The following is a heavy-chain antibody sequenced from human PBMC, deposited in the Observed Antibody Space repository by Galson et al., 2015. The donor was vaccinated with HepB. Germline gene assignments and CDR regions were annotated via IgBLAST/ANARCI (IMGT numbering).Heavy chain of an antibody. V-gene: IGHV3-23*01. J-gene: IGHJ5*02. CDR3: VKEGAWFGGDWFDP. Sequence: SLRLSCAGSGFIFRHHAMAWIRQAPGKGLEWVSGINGRGSTTYYADAVKGRFSISRDNSKNTVFLQMDNLKVDDTVIYYCVKEGAWFGGDWFDPWGQGTLVTVS. D-gene: IGHD3-16*01. CDR2: INGRGSTT. CDR1: GFIFRHHA.